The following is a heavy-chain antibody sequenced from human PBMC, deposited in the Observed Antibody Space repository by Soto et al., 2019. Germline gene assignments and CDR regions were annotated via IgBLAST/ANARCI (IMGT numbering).Heavy chain of an antibody. CDR1: GGSFSGYY. CDR3: ARGRGGATRYYYYGMDV. V-gene: IGHV4-34*01. D-gene: IGHD1-26*01. Sequence: KPSETLSLTCAVYGGSFSGYYWSWTRQPPGKGLEWIGEINHSGSTNYNPSLKSRVTISVDTSKNQFSLKLSSVTAADTAVYYCARGRGGATRYYYYGMDVWGQGTTVTVSS. CDR2: INHSGST. J-gene: IGHJ6*02.